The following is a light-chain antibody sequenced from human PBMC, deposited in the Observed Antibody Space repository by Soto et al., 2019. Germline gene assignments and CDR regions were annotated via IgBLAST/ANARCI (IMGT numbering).Light chain of an antibody. J-gene: IGLJ1*01. CDR2: DVS. CDR1: SRDVGGYNY. V-gene: IGLV2-14*01. CDR3: SSYTGSSTYV. Sequence: QSALTQPASVSGSPGQSITISCTGTSRDVGGYNYVSWYQQYPGKAPKLMIYDVSNRPSGVSNRFSGSKSGNTASLTISGLQAEDESDYYCSSYTGSSTYVFGTGTKVTVL.